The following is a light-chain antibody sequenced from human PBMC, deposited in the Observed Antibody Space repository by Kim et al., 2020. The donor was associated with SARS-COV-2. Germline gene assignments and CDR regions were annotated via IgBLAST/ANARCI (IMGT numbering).Light chain of an antibody. V-gene: IGKV3-15*01. CDR3: QRYNNWPYT. J-gene: IGKJ2*01. Sequence: SVSPGKRATLPCRASHSVSINLAWYQKKPGQAPSRLINGTSTRAPGIPARFSGSGSGTEFTLTIGGLQSENFAVYYCQRYNNWPYTFDQGTRLEI. CDR2: GTS. CDR1: HSVSIN.